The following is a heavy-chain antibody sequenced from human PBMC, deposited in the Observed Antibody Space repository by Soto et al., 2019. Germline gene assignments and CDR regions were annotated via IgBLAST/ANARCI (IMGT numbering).Heavy chain of an antibody. J-gene: IGHJ6*02. V-gene: IGHV3-23*01. CDR2: ISGSGGST. CDR3: AKDLEPAATYSYYGMDV. CDR1: GFTFSSYA. Sequence: EVQLLESGGGLEQPGGSLRLSCAASGFTFSSYAMSWVRQAPGKGLEWVSGISGSGGSTYYADTVKGRITISRDNSKNTLYLQMNSLRAEDTAVYYCAKDLEPAATYSYYGMDVWGQGTTVTVSS. D-gene: IGHD2-2*01.